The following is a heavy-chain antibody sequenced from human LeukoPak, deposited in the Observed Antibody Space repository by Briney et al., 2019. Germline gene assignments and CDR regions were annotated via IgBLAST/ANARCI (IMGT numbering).Heavy chain of an antibody. J-gene: IGHJ4*02. D-gene: IGHD4-17*01. CDR3: ARGAYGDYVYPDY. CDR1: GFTHSSYS. V-gene: IGHV3-21*01. CDR2: ISSSSSYI. Sequence: GGSLRLSCAASGFTHSSYSMNWVRQAPGKGLEWVSSISSSSSYIYYADSVKGRFTISRDNAKNSLYLQMNSLRAEDTAVYYCARGAYGDYVYPDYWGQGTLVTVSS.